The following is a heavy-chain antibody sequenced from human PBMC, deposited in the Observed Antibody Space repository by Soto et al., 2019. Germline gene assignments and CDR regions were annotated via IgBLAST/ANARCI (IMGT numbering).Heavy chain of an antibody. CDR1: GGSISSSNW. V-gene: IGHV4-4*02. D-gene: IGHD3-10*01. Sequence: QVQLQESGPGLVKPSGTLSLTCAVSGGSISSSNWWSWVRQPPGKGLEWIGEIYHSGNTNYNPSLKRRVTMAVDKSRNQCSLKLSSVTAADTAVYYCARRWGEGRVDYWGQGTLVTVSS. J-gene: IGHJ4*02. CDR2: IYHSGNT. CDR3: ARRWGEGRVDY.